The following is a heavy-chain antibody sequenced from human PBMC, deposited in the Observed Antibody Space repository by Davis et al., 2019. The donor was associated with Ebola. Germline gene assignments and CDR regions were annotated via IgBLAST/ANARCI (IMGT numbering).Heavy chain of an antibody. Sequence: ASVKVSCKASGYTFTNYYMHWVRQAPGQGLEWMGMINPNDGRTIYAQKFQGRVTMTRDTSISTAYMELSRLTSDDTAVYYCARVRYCGGDCSRHYYYGMDVWGKGTTVTVSS. V-gene: IGHV1-2*02. CDR2: INPNDGRT. CDR1: GYTFTNYY. J-gene: IGHJ6*04. D-gene: IGHD2-21*02. CDR3: ARVRYCGGDCSRHYYYGMDV.